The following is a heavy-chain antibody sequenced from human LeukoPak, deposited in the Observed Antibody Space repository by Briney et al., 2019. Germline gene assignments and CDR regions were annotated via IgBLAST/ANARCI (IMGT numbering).Heavy chain of an antibody. Sequence: GGSLRLSCAASGFIFSTYWMHWVRQAPGKGLVWVSRINSDGRSTTYADSGKGRLTISRDNAKNTLYLQMNSLRTENTAVYYCARVGARIAEKPHFDYCGQGTLVTVSS. D-gene: IGHD6-13*01. CDR3: ARVGARIAEKPHFDY. J-gene: IGHJ4*02. V-gene: IGHV3-74*01. CDR2: INSDGRST. CDR1: GFIFSTYW.